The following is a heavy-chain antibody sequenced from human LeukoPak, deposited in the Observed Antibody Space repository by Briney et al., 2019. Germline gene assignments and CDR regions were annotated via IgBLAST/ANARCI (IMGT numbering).Heavy chain of an antibody. J-gene: IGHJ4*02. CDR1: GGSISSHY. Sequence: SETLSLTCTVSGGSISSHYWSWIRQPPGKGLEWIGYIYYSGSTNYNPSLKSRVTISVDTSKNQFSLKLSSVTAADTAVYYCAREFVGALDYWRQGTLVTVSS. D-gene: IGHD3-16*01. CDR2: IYYSGST. V-gene: IGHV4-59*11. CDR3: AREFVGALDY.